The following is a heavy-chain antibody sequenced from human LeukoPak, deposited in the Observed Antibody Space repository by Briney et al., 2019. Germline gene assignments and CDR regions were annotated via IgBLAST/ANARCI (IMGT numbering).Heavy chain of an antibody. D-gene: IGHD2-15*01. J-gene: IGHJ4*02. CDR3: ARGGEYCSGGRCYSGVYYDS. V-gene: IGHV1-69*13. CDR1: GYTFTSYG. Sequence: ASVKVSCKASGYTFTSYGISWVRQAPGQGLEWMGGIIPIFGTADYPQKFQGRVTITADESTSTANMELSSLRSEDTAVYYCARGGEYCSGGRCYSGVYYDSWGQGTLVTVSS. CDR2: IIPIFGTA.